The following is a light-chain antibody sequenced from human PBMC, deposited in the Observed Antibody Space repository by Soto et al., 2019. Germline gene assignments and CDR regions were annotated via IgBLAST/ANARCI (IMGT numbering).Light chain of an antibody. Sequence: QSVLTQPAAVSGSPGQSITTSCSGTSSDVGSYKFVSWYQQDPGKAPKVIIYEGTKRPSGVSNRFSGSKSGNTASLTISGLQAEDEADYYCCSYAGISVRFVFGTGTKVTVL. CDR3: CSYAGISVRFV. CDR1: SSDVGSYKF. J-gene: IGLJ1*01. CDR2: EGT. V-gene: IGLV2-23*01.